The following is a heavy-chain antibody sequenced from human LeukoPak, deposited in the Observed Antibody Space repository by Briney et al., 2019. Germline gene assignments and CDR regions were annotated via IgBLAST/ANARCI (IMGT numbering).Heavy chain of an antibody. CDR3: FSLTYDY. CDR1: GFSVSSNY. D-gene: IGHD4/OR15-4a*01. CDR2: IYSGGST. J-gene: IGHJ4*02. V-gene: IGHV3-53*01. Sequence: GGSLRLSCAASGFSVSSNYMTWVRQAPGKGLEWVSVIYSGGSTYYADSVKGRFTISRDDPKNTLYLQMNSLRAEDTAVYYCFSLTYDYWGQGTLVTVSS.